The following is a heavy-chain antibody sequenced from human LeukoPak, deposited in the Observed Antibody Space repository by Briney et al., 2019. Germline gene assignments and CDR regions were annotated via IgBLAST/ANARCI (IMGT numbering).Heavy chain of an antibody. D-gene: IGHD5-18*01. V-gene: IGHV3-15*01. CDR1: GFIFSNDW. CDR3: TTDRHTAMVQFDY. J-gene: IGHJ4*02. Sequence: GGSLRLSCVASGFIFSNDWMSWVRRAPGKGLEWVGHIKNKTNGGTAGYVAPVKGRFTISRDDSKNTLYLQMNSLKIEDTAVYYCTTDRHTAMVQFDYWGQGTLVTVSS. CDR2: IKNKTNGGTA.